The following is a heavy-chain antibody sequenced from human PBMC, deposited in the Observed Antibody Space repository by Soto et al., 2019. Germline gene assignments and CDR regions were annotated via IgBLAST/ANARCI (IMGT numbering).Heavy chain of an antibody. CDR2: ISGSGGST. Sequence: VQLLESGGGLVQPGGSLRLSCAASGFTFSSYAMSWVRQAPGKGLEWVSAISGSGGSTYYADSVKGRFTISRDNSKNTLYLQMNSLRAEDTAVYYCANSGYSYGSFDYWGQGTLVTVSS. V-gene: IGHV3-23*01. CDR1: GFTFSSYA. D-gene: IGHD5-18*01. J-gene: IGHJ4*02. CDR3: ANSGYSYGSFDY.